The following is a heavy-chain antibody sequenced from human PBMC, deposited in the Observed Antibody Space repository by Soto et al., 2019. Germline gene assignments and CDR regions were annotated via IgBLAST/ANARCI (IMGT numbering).Heavy chain of an antibody. J-gene: IGHJ5*02. CDR1: GFTFSSYA. CDR3: ESIAAAGTWFDP. Sequence: QVQLVESGGGVVQPGRSLRLSCAASGFTFSSYAMHWVRQAPGKGLEWVAVISYDGSNKYYADSVKGRFTISRDNSKNTLYPQMNSLRAEDTAVYYCESIAAAGTWFDPWGQGTLVTVSS. CDR2: ISYDGSNK. V-gene: IGHV3-30-3*01. D-gene: IGHD6-13*01.